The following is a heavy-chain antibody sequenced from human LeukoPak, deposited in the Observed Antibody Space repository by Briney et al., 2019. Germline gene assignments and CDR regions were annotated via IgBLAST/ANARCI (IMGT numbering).Heavy chain of an antibody. V-gene: IGHV6-1*01. CDR3: ARERGNYVDY. J-gene: IGHJ4*02. Sequence: SQTLSLTCAISGDTVSSNSVTWTWIRQSPSRGLEWLGRTYYRSKWYYEYAVSVQRRITINPDTSKNQFSLQLNSVNPEDTAVYYCARERGNYVDYWGQGTLVTVSS. CDR1: GDTVSSNSVT. D-gene: IGHD4-11*01. CDR2: TYYRSKWYY.